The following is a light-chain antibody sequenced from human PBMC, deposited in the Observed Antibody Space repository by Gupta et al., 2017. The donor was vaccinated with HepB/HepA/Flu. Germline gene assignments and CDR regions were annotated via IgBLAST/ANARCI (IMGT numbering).Light chain of an antibody. CDR1: RLGDKY. CDR3: QAWDNTLVI. CDR2: EDT. Sequence: SYDLSQPPSVSVSPGQTASITCSGTRLGDKYASWYQQKPGQSPIVVIYEDTKRPSGIPERFSASNSGNTATLTISGTQAMDEADYYCQAWDNTLVIFGGGTKLTVL. J-gene: IGLJ2*01. V-gene: IGLV3-1*01.